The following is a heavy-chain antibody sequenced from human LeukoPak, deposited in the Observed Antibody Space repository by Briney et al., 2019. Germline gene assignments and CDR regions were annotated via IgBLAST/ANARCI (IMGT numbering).Heavy chain of an antibody. V-gene: IGHV4-34*01. D-gene: IGHD3-3*01. CDR3: ARGCGLFWYYYMDV. CDR2: INHSGST. J-gene: IGHJ6*03. CDR1: GGSFSGYY. Sequence: PSETLSLTCAVYGGSFSGYYWSWIRQPPGKGLEWIGEINHSGSTNYNPSLKSRVTISVDTSKNQFSLKLSSVTAADTAVYYCARGCGLFWYYYMDVWGKGTTVTVSS.